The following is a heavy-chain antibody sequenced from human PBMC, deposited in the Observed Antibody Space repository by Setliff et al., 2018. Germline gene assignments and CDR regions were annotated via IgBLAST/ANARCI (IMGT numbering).Heavy chain of an antibody. Sequence: PGGSLRLSCAASGFTFTGYAMNWVRQAPGKGLEWVAVIWDDGGNKYHADSVKGRFTISRDNSKNTLYLQMNSLRPEDTAVYYCARTCSGSGCYAGLESWGQGTPVTVSS. J-gene: IGHJ4*02. D-gene: IGHD2-15*01. CDR1: GFTFTGYA. CDR2: IWDDGGNK. V-gene: IGHV3-33*08. CDR3: ARTCSGSGCYAGLES.